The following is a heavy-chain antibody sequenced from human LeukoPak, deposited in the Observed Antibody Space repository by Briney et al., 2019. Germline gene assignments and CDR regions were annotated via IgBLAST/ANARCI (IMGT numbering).Heavy chain of an antibody. CDR1: GYSFTSYW. J-gene: IGHJ3*02. V-gene: IGHV5-51*01. CDR2: NYPGDSDT. D-gene: IGHD5-24*01. CDR3: AGHVEMATRDDAFDI. Sequence: GESLKISCKGSGYSFTSYWIGWGRQMPGKVLEWMGINYPGDSDTRYSPSFQGQITISADESISTAYLQWSSLKALDTLMYNCAGHVEMATRDDAFDIWGQGTMVTVSS.